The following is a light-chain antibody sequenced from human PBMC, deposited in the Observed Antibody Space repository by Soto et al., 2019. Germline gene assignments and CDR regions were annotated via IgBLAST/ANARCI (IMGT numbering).Light chain of an antibody. V-gene: IGKV1-39*01. Sequence: DIQMTQSPSSLSASVGDRVTITCRASQTIYAYVTWFHRRPGKAPKVLIYGASTLQSGVPARFSGSGSGTEFTLTITNFQPEDFATYYCQQNFSPLLSFGGGTKVEIK. J-gene: IGKJ4*01. CDR3: QQNFSPLLS. CDR1: QTIYAY. CDR2: GAS.